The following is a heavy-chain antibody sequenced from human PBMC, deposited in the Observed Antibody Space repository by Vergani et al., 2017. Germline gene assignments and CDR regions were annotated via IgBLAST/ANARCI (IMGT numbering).Heavy chain of an antibody. CDR1: GYTFTGYY. D-gene: IGHD1-1*01. CDR2: INPNSGGT. J-gene: IGHJ6*03. V-gene: IGHV1-2*02. CDR3: ARVXQLERRGDYYYMDV. Sequence: QVQLVQSGAEVKKPGASVEVSCKASGYTFTGYYMHWVRQAPGQGLEWMGWINPNSGGTNYAQKFQGRVTMTRDTSISTAYMAPSRLRSDDTAVYYCARVXQLERRGDYYYMDVWGKGTTVTVSS.